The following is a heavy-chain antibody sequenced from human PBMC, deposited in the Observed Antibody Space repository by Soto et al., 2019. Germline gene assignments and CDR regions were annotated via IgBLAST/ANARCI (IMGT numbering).Heavy chain of an antibody. CDR1: GGSISSYY. V-gene: IGHV4-59*01. CDR2: IYYSGST. J-gene: IGHJ6*02. CDR3: ARAVYSSSRIFLRSTREAYGMDV. Sequence: SETLSLTCTVSGGSISSYYWSWIRQPPGKGLEWIGYIYYSGSTNYNPSLKSRVTISVDTSKNQFSLKLSSVTAADTAVYYCARAVYSSSRIFLRSTREAYGMDVWGQGTTVTVSS. D-gene: IGHD6-13*01.